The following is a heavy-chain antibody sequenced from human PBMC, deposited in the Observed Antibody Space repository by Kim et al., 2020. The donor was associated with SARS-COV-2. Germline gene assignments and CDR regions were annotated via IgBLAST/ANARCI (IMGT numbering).Heavy chain of an antibody. Sequence: SETLSLTCTVSGGSISSYYWSWIRQPPGKGLEWIGYIYHSGSTYYNPSLKSRVTISVDTSKNQFSLKLRSVTAADTAVYYCARFTWTPYSYYGMDVWGRG. J-gene: IGHJ6*02. CDR3: ARFTWTPYSYYGMDV. D-gene: IGHD3-16*01. CDR1: GGSISSYY. CDR2: IYHSGST. V-gene: IGHV4-59*01.